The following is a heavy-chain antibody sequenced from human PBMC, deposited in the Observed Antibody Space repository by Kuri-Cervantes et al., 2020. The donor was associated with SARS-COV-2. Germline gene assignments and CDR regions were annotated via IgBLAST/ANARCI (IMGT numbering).Heavy chain of an antibody. CDR2: IRYDGSNK. D-gene: IGHD2-15*01. V-gene: IGHV3-30*02. J-gene: IGHJ4*02. Sequence: GGSLRLSCAAPGFTFSSYGMHWVRQAPGKGLEWVAFIRYDGSNKYYADSVKGRFTISRDNSKNTLYLQMNSLRAEDTAVYYCATPRYCSGGSCYGLFDYWGQGTLVTVSS. CDR3: ATPRYCSGGSCYGLFDY. CDR1: GFTFSSYG.